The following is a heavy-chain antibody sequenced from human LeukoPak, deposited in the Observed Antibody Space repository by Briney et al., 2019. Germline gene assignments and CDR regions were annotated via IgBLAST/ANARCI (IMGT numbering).Heavy chain of an antibody. D-gene: IGHD3-3*01. V-gene: IGHV1-2*02. J-gene: IGHJ5*02. CDR3: ARGTPTGVVITTHYWFDP. CDR2: INPNSGGT. Sequence: ASVKVSCKASGYTFTGYYMHWVRQAPGQGLEWMGWINPNSGGTNYAQKFQGRVTMTRDTSISTAYMELSRLRSDDTAVYYCARGTPTGVVITTHYWFDPWGQGTLVTVSS. CDR1: GYTFTGYY.